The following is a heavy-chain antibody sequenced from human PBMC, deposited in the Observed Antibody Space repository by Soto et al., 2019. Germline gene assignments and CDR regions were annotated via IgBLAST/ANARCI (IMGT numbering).Heavy chain of an antibody. CDR3: AREQQQLYKSRKSGMDV. CDR1: GFTFSSYS. D-gene: IGHD6-13*01. CDR2: ISSSSSYI. V-gene: IGHV3-21*01. Sequence: GGSLRLSCAASGFTFSSYSMNWVRQAPGKGLEWVSSISSSSSYIYYADSVKGRFTISRDNAKNSLYLQMNSLRAEDTAVYYCAREQQQLYKSRKSGMDVWGQGTTVTVSS. J-gene: IGHJ6*02.